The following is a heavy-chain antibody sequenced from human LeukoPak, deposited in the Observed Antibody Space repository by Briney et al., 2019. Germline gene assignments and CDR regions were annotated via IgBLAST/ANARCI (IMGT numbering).Heavy chain of an antibody. J-gene: IGHJ6*02. Sequence: ASVKVSCKASGYTLTDYYIHWVRQAPGQGLEWMGWINPNSGGTNYAQKFQGWVTMTSDTSISTVYMELSRLRSDDTAFYYCARMMMGPFYYYGMDVWGQGTTVTVSS. D-gene: IGHD1-26*01. CDR1: GYTLTDYY. CDR2: INPNSGGT. CDR3: ARMMMGPFYYYGMDV. V-gene: IGHV1-2*04.